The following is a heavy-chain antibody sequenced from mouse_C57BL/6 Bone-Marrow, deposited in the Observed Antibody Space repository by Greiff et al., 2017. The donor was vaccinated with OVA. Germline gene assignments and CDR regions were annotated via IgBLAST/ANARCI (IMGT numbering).Heavy chain of an antibody. CDR2: IDPETGGT. CDR3: TGYPLSTVSFDY. V-gene: IGHV1-15*01. Sequence: QVQLQQSGAELVRPGASVTLSCKASGYTFTDYEMHWVKQTPVHGLEWIGAIDPETGGTAYNQKFKGKAILTADKSSSTAYMELRSLTSEDSAVYYCTGYPLSTVSFDYWGQGTTLTVSS. J-gene: IGHJ2*01. CDR1: GYTFTDYE. D-gene: IGHD1-1*01.